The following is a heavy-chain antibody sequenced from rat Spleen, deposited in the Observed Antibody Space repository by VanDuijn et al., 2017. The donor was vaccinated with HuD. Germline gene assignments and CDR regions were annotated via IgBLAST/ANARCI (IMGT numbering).Heavy chain of an antibody. J-gene: IGHJ2*01. Sequence: EVQLVESGGGLVQPGRSLKLSCAASGFTFSDYNMAWVRQAPKKGLEWVASISPSGGSTYYRDSVKGRFSISRDNARSTLYRQMYSLRSEDTSTYYCVTDGCLISRFAYWGQGVMVTVSS. CDR2: ISPSGGST. V-gene: IGHV5-19*01. CDR1: GFTFSDYN. CDR3: VTDGCLISRFAY. D-gene: IGHD2-7*01.